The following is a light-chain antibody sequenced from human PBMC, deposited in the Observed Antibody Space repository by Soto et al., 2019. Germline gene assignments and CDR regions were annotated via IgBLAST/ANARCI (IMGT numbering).Light chain of an antibody. Sequence: IVLTPPPGTMSLSLGEIDPLYCSASQSVSNNYLAWYQQNPGQAHRLLIYGASNRATGIKDRFSGSGSGTDFTLAIRRMEPEDFAVYYCNKFGYSPRTCGQGPQGDIK. CDR2: GAS. J-gene: IGKJ1*01. CDR1: QSVSNNY. V-gene: IGKV3-20*01. CDR3: NKFGYSPRT.